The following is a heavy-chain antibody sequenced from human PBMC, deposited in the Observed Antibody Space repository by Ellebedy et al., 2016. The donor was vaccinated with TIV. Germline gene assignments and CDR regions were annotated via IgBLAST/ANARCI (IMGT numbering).Heavy chain of an antibody. D-gene: IGHD5-18*01. Sequence: GESLKISCAASGFTFSSYGMHWVRQAPGKGLEWVALVSYDGSSNYYADSVKGRFTISRDNSKNTLYLQMNSLRAEDTAVYYCATKPRGYSYGPVDYWGQGTLVTVSS. CDR2: VSYDGSSN. V-gene: IGHV3-30*03. CDR1: GFTFSSYG. J-gene: IGHJ4*02. CDR3: ATKPRGYSYGPVDY.